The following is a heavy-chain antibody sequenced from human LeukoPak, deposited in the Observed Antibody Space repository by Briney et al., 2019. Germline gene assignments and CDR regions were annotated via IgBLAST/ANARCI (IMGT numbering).Heavy chain of an antibody. D-gene: IGHD2-2*01. CDR2: IRYDGSNK. J-gene: IGHJ3*02. CDR1: GFTFSSYG. V-gene: IGHV3-30*02. Sequence: PGGSLRLSCAASGFTFSSYGMHWVRQAPGKGLEWVAFIRYDGSNKYYADSVKGRFTIPRDNSKNTLYLQMNSLRAEDTAVYYCAKFRGYCNSTSCYSDAFDIWGQGTMVTVSS. CDR3: AKFRGYCNSTSCYSDAFDI.